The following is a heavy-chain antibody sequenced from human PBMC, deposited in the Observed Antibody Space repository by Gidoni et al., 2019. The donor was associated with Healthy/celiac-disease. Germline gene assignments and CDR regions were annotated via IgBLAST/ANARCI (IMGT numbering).Heavy chain of an antibody. V-gene: IGHV3-9*01. J-gene: IGHJ4*01. CDR1: GLPFDDYA. CDR3: AKDITPTQGLGVDY. D-gene: IGHD4-17*01. Sequence: EVQLVESGGGLVQPGRSLRLSCAAFGLPFDDYALPLVRQATGKGLEWVSGISWHSCSIGYADSVKGRFTISRDNAKNSLYRQMNSLRAEDTALYYCAKDITPTQGLGVDYWGQGTLVTVSS. CDR2: ISWHSCSI.